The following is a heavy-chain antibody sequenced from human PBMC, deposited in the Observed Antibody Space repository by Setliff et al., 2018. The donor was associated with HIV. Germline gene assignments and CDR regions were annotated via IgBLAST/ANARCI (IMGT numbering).Heavy chain of an antibody. Sequence: ASVKVSCKASGYTFTSYYMHWVRQAPGQGLEWMGMINPSGGSTSYEQKFQGRVTMTRDTSTSTVYMELSSLRSEDTAVYYCATSGSNYWFDPWGQGTLVTVSS. CDR3: ATSGSNYWFDP. D-gene: IGHD1-1*01. V-gene: IGHV1-46*01. CDR2: INPSGGST. J-gene: IGHJ5*02. CDR1: GYTFTSYY.